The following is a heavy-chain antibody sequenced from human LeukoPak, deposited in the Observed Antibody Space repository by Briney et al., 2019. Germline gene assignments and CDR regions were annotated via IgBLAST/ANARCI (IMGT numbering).Heavy chain of an antibody. CDR3: ATYWLAVAGTWDY. V-gene: IGHV1-24*01. D-gene: IGHD6-19*01. Sequence: ASVKVSCKVSGYTLTELSMHWVRQAPGKGLEWMGGLDPEDGETIYAQKFQGRVTMTEDTSTDTAYMELSSLRSEDAAVYYCATYWLAVAGTWDYWGQGTLVTVSS. J-gene: IGHJ4*02. CDR2: LDPEDGET. CDR1: GYTLTELS.